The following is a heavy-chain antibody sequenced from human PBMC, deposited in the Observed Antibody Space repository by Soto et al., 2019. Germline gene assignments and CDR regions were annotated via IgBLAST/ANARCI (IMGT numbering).Heavy chain of an antibody. CDR2: IKTSGDTT. D-gene: IGHD2-21*02. CDR1: GFAFSNCA. Sequence: GGSLRLSCAASGFAFSNCAMSWVRQAPGKGLEWVSTIKTSGDTTFHADPVKGRFTTSRDDSKNTLYLQMNSLRAEDTATYYCTKDVTGDIGADFWGQGTPVTVSS. V-gene: IGHV3-23*05. CDR3: TKDVTGDIGADF. J-gene: IGHJ4*02.